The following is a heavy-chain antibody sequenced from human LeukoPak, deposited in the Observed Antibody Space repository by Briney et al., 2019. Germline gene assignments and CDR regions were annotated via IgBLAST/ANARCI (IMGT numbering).Heavy chain of an antibody. J-gene: IGHJ4*02. CDR3: ARGGGTYDSSQYYFDY. D-gene: IGHD3-22*01. V-gene: IGHV4-34*01. CDR1: GGSFSGYY. CDR2: INHSGST. Sequence: SGTLSLTCAVYGGSFSGYYWSWIRQPPGKGLEWIGEINHSGSTNYNPSLKSRVTISVDTSKNQFSLKLSSVTAADTAVYYCARGGGTYDSSQYYFDYWGQGTLVTVSS.